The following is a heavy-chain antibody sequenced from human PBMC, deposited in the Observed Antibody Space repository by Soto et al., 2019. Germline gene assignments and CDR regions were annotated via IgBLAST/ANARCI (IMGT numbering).Heavy chain of an antibody. CDR1: GGSVSSGGYY. V-gene: IGHV4-61*08. CDR3: ARAEMATRSGAMDV. J-gene: IGHJ6*02. D-gene: IGHD5-12*01. Sequence: QVQLQESGPGLVKPSETLSLTCTVSGGSVSSGGYYWSWIRQPPGKGLGWIGYIYYSGSTNYNPSLKGRVTISVDTSKNQCSLKLSSVTAADTAVYYCARAEMATRSGAMDVWGQGTTVTVSS. CDR2: IYYSGST.